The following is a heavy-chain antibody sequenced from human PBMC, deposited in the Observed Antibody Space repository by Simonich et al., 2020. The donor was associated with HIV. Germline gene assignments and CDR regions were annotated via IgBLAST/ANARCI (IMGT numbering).Heavy chain of an antibody. J-gene: IGHJ6*03. CDR3: ARGSPQDPYYYYYYMDV. D-gene: IGHD2-15*01. CDR2: ISAYNSNT. CDR1: GYTTISYG. Sequence: QVQLVQSGAEVKKPVASVKVSCKASGYTTISYGISWVRQAPGQGHEWMGWISAYNSNTNYAQKLQGRVTMTTDTSTSTAYMELRSLRSDDTAVYYCARGSPQDPYYYYYYMDVWGKGTTVTVSS. V-gene: IGHV1-18*01.